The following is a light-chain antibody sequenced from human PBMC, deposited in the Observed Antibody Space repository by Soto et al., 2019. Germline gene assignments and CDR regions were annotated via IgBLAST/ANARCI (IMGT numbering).Light chain of an antibody. V-gene: IGKV3-20*01. CDR2: GTS. J-gene: IGKJ4*01. CDR3: HQYGSSPLT. CDR1: QSVTSIS. Sequence: EIVLTQSPGTLSLSPGERATLSCRASQSVTSISLAWYQQKPGQAPRLLVYGTSRRATGIPDRFSGSGSGTDFTLTISRLEPQDFAMYYCHQYGSSPLTFGGGTKVEIK.